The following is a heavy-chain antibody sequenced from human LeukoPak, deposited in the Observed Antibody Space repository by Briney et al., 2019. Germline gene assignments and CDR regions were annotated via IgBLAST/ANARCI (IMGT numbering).Heavy chain of an antibody. CDR1: GGSISSHY. Sequence: PSETLSLTCTVSGGSISSHYWSWIRQPAGKGLEWIGRMYSGGSTNYNPSLKSRVTISVDTSKNQFSLKLSSVTAADTAVYYCARASITSYYDFWSGGGYYYYMDVWGKGTTVTVSS. D-gene: IGHD3-3*01. CDR2: MYSGGST. CDR3: ARASITSYYDFWSGGGYYYYMDV. J-gene: IGHJ6*03. V-gene: IGHV4-4*07.